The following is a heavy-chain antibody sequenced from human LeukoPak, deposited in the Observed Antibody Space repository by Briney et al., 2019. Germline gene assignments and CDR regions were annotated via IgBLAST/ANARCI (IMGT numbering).Heavy chain of an antibody. CDR3: ARSKGGNSYGRFDY. CDR2: TKNKANSYTT. Sequence: GGALRLSCAASGFTFSDHYMDWVCQGPGKGLEWVGRTKNKANSYTTEYAASVKGRFTISRDDSKNSLYLLMNSLTTEDTAVYYCARSKGGNSYGRFDYWGQGTLVTVSS. V-gene: IGHV3-72*01. D-gene: IGHD5-18*01. J-gene: IGHJ4*02. CDR1: GFTFSDHY.